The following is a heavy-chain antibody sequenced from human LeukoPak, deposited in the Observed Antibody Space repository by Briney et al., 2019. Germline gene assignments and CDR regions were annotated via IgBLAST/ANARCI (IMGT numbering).Heavy chain of an antibody. D-gene: IGHD2-21*01. CDR3: AKQAGIPYYYYYMDV. Sequence: GGTLRLSCAASGFTLSTYTMNWVRQAPGKGLEWVSSISSSSSYIYYADSVKGRFTISRDNSKNTLYLQMNSLRAEDTAVYYCAKQAGIPYYYYYMDVWGKGTTVTVSS. CDR2: ISSSSSYI. V-gene: IGHV3-21*01. CDR1: GFTLSTYT. J-gene: IGHJ6*03.